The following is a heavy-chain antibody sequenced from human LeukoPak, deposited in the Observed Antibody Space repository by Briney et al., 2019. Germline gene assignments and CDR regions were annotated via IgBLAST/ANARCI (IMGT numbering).Heavy chain of an antibody. Sequence: PSETLSLTCAVSGGSITYYYWNWIRQPPGKGLEWIGYIYYSGSTNYSPSLRSRVTISVDTSKNQFSLKLNSVTAADTAVYYCARGWTIAAAGPGFDYWGQGTLVTVSS. CDR1: GGSITYYY. J-gene: IGHJ4*02. CDR2: IYYSGST. CDR3: ARGWTIAAAGPGFDY. D-gene: IGHD6-13*01. V-gene: IGHV4-59*01.